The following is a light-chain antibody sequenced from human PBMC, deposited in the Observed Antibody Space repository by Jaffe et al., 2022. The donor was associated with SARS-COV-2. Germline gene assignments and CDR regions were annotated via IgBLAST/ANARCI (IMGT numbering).Light chain of an antibody. CDR2: YAS. CDR1: QSIATF. V-gene: IGKV1-39*01. Sequence: DIQMTQSPSSLSASVGDRVTITCRASQSIATFLNWYQQKPGKAPKLLIYYASSLQSGVPSRFSGSGSGTDFTLTISSLQTEDYATYFCQQSHSFPWTFGQGTRVDI. CDR3: QQSHSFPWT. J-gene: IGKJ1*01.